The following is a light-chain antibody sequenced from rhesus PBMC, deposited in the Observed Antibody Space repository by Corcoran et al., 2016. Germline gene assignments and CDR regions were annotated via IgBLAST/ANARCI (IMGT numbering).Light chain of an antibody. CDR3: QQRNSYPRT. J-gene: IGKJ1*01. CDR2: DAS. CDR1: QGISSY. Sequence: DIQLTQSPSSLSASVGDRVTLTCRASQGISSYLAWYQQKSGKAPKLLIYDASNLQSGVPSRFSGSGSGTEFTLPISSLLPEDFATYYCQQRNSYPRTFGQGTKVEIK. V-gene: IGKV1-38*01.